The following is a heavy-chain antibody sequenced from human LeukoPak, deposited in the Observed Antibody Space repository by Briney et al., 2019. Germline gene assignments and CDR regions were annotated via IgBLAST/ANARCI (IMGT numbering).Heavy chain of an antibody. Sequence: GASVKVSCTASGYTFNSHGISRVRQAPGQGLEWMGSISAYNGDKDFAQNFQGRLTMTTDTSTSTAYMELRSLRSDDTAVYYCARDTSPMVSPFDCWGQGTLVTVSS. V-gene: IGHV1-18*01. CDR2: ISAYNGDK. J-gene: IGHJ4*02. D-gene: IGHD5-18*01. CDR1: GYTFNSHG. CDR3: ARDTSPMVSPFDC.